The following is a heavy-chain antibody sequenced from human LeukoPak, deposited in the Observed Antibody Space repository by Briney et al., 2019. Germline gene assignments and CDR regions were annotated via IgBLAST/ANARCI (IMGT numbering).Heavy chain of an antibody. D-gene: IGHD3-22*01. V-gene: IGHV4-34*01. CDR2: INHSGST. CDR3: ARDQGWYYYDSSGYYYVNGMDV. Sequence: SETLSLTCAVYGGSFSGYYWSWIRQSPGKGLEWIGEINHSGSTSYNPSLKSRVTISVDTSKNQFSLMLSSVTAADTAVYYCARDQGWYYYDSSGYYYVNGMDVWGQGTTVTVSS. J-gene: IGHJ6*02. CDR1: GGSFSGYY.